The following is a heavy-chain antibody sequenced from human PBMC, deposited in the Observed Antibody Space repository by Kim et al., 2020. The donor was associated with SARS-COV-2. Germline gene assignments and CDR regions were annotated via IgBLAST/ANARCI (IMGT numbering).Heavy chain of an antibody. D-gene: IGHD3-3*01. CDR3: ASPRGPYYDFWSGYYGN. J-gene: IGHJ4*02. Sequence: KSRVTISVDTSKNQFSLKLSSVTAADTAVYYCASPRGPYYDFWSGYYGNWGQGTLVTVSS. V-gene: IGHV4-39*01.